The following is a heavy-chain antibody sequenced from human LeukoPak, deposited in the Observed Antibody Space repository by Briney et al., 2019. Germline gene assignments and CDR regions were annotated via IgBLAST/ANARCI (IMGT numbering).Heavy chain of an antibody. CDR3: ARTDLDCSSTSCLGAFDI. J-gene: IGHJ3*02. Sequence: PSETLSLTCTVSGGYWGWIRQPPGKGLEWIGSIYYSGTTYYNPSLKSRVTISVDTSKNQFSLKLSSVTAADTAVYYCARTDLDCSSTSCLGAFDIWGQGTMVTVSS. CDR2: IYYSGTT. V-gene: IGHV4-39*01. D-gene: IGHD2-2*01. CDR1: GGY.